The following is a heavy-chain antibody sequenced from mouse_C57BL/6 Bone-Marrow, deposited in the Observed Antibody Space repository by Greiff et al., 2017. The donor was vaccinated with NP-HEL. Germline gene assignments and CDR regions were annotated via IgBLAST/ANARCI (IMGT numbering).Heavy chain of an antibody. V-gene: IGHV2-9-1*01. D-gene: IGHD1-1*01. CDR2: IWTGGGT. CDR1: GFSLTSYA. J-gene: IGHJ3*01. Sequence: VMLVESGPGLVAPSQSLSITCTVSGFSLTSYAISWVRQPPGKGLEWLGVIWTGGGTNYNSALKSRLSISKDNSKSQVFLKMNSLQTDDTARYYCARNYYGSSYVDFAYWGQGTLVTVSA. CDR3: ARNYYGSSYVDFAY.